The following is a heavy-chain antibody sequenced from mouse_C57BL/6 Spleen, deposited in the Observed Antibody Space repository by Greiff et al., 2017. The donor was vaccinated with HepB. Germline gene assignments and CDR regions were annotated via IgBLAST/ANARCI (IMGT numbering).Heavy chain of an antibody. CDR3: TRKDFNTY. J-gene: IGHJ2*01. D-gene: IGHD5-1-1*01. Sequence: VQLQQSGAELVRPGASVTLSCKASGYTFTDYEMHWVKQTPVHGLEWIGAMDPETGGTAYNQKFKGKAILTADKSSSTAYMELRSLTSEDSAVYYCTRKDFNTYWGQGTTLTVSS. CDR2: MDPETGGT. V-gene: IGHV1-15*01. CDR1: GYTFTDYE.